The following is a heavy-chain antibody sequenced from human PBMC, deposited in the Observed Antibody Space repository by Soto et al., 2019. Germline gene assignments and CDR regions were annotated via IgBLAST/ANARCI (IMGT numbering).Heavy chain of an antibody. Sequence: SETLSLTSTVSGDTSTSYYWGWIRQAPGKGLEWIGHIHNSGTSTHNPSLNGRVTISIDMSKKQFSLKLTSLTSADTAVYYCARDFYDSVGYTWFDSWSQGTLVTVSS. CDR3: ARDFYDSVGYTWFDS. CDR2: IHNSGTS. V-gene: IGHV4-59*01. J-gene: IGHJ5*01. D-gene: IGHD3-22*01. CDR1: GDTSTSYY.